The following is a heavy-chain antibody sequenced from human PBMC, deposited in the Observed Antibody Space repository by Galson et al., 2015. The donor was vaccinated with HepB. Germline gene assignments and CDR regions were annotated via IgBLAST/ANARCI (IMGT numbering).Heavy chain of an antibody. CDR2: INPSGGST. J-gene: IGHJ5*02. D-gene: IGHD3-10*01. Sequence: SVKVSCKASGYTFTSYYMHWVRRAPGQGLEWMGIINPSGGSTSYAQKFQGRVTMTRDTSTSTVYMELSSLRSEDTAVYYCARDPRIGLPGTPSNWFDPWGQGTLVTVSS. CDR1: GYTFTSYY. CDR3: ARDPRIGLPGTPSNWFDP. V-gene: IGHV1-46*01.